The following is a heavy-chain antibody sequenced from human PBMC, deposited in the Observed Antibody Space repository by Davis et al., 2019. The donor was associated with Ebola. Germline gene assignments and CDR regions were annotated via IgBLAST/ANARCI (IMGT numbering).Heavy chain of an antibody. CDR1: GYSFTGYY. CDR3: ARVRYCGGDCSRYFYYGMDV. CDR2: INPYSGGT. Sequence: ASVKVSCKASGYSFTGYYIHWVRQAPGQGLEWMGRINPYSGGTNYAQKFQGRVTMTRDTSISTAYMELSSLRSEDTAVYYCARVRYCGGDCSRYFYYGMDVWGKGTTVTVSS. V-gene: IGHV1-2*06. J-gene: IGHJ6*04. D-gene: IGHD2-21*02.